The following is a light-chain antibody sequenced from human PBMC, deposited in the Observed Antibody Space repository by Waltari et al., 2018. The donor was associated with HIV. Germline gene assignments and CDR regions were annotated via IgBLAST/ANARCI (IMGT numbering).Light chain of an antibody. CDR1: QSVSSY. CDR3: QQRTNWPPLIT. Sequence: EIVLTQSPATLSLSPGERATLSCRASQSVSSYLAWYQQKPGQAPRLLIYEASNRATGIPARFSGGGSGTEFTLTISSLAPEDSAVYYCQQRTNWPPLITFGQGTRLEIK. CDR2: EAS. J-gene: IGKJ5*01. V-gene: IGKV3-11*01.